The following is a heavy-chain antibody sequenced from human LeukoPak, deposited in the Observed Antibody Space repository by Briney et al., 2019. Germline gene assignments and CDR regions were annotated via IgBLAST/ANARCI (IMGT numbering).Heavy chain of an antibody. V-gene: IGHV3-21*06. D-gene: IGHD3-3*01. CDR1: GFTFSSYS. CDR2: ISSSSSSYI. Sequence: GGSLRLSCAASGFTFSSYSMNWVHQAPGKGLEWVSSISSSSSSYIYYADSVKGRFTISRDNTSNSLFLQLNSLTVEDTAVYFCAREGLRSRTTIFGVVPDAFDLWGQGTMVTVSS. CDR3: AREGLRSRTTIFGVVPDAFDL. J-gene: IGHJ3*01.